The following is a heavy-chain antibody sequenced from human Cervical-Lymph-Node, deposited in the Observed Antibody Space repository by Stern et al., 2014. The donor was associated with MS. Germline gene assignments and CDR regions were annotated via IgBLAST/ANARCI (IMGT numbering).Heavy chain of an antibody. CDR1: GFTFDDYA. J-gene: IGHJ4*02. CDR2: ISWNSGSM. CDR3: AKATFYGAALDY. D-gene: IGHD2/OR15-2a*01. V-gene: IGHV3-9*01. Sequence: EVQLVESGGGLVPPGRSLRLSCAASGFTFDDYAMHWVRPTPGKGLEWVSSISWNSGSMGYADSVKGRFTISRDNAKNSLYLQMNGLRADDTALYYCAKATFYGAALDYWGQGTLVTVSS.